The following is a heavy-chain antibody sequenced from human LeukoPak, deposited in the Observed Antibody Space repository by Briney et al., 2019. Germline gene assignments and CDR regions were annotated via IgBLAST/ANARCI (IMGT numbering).Heavy chain of an antibody. CDR2: IYYTGST. Sequence: SETLSLTCTVSGGSISSFYWSWIRQPPGKGLEWIGYIYYTGSTNYNSSLKSRVTISVDTSKNQFSLNLSSVTAADTAVYYCARDLAAAGTYSPFDYWGQGTLVTVSS. CDR1: GGSISSFY. J-gene: IGHJ4*02. V-gene: IGHV4-59*12. D-gene: IGHD6-13*01. CDR3: ARDLAAAGTYSPFDY.